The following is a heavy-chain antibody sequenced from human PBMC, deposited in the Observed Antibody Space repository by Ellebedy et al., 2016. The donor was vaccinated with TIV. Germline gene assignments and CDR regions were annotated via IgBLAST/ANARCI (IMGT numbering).Heavy chain of an antibody. CDR1: GYTFTSYG. CDR3: ARTKDIVVVPYYYYYYGMDV. CDR2: IIPIFGTA. D-gene: IGHD2-2*01. V-gene: IGHV1-69*13. J-gene: IGHJ6*02. Sequence: AASVKVSCKASGYTFTSYGISWVRQAPGQGLEWMGGIIPIFGTANYAQKFQGRVTITADESTSTAYMELSSLRSEDTAVYYCARTKDIVVVPYYYYYYGMDVWGQGTTVTVSS.